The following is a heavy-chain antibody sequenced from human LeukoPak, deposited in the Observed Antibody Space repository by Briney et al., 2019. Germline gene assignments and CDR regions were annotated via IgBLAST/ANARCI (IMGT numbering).Heavy chain of an antibody. CDR1: GGSFSGYY. CDR2: INHSGST. D-gene: IGHD3-10*01. Sequence: PSETLSPTCAVYGGSFSGYYWSWIRKPPGKGLEWIGEINHSGSTNYNPSLKSRVTISVDTSKNQFSLKLSSVTAADTAVYYCARDRYYYGSGSDLGYYGMDVWGQGTTVTVSS. V-gene: IGHV4-34*01. J-gene: IGHJ6*02. CDR3: ARDRYYYGSGSDLGYYGMDV.